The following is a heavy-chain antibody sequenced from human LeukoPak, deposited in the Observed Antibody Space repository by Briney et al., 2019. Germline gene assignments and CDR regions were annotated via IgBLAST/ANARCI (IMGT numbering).Heavy chain of an antibody. CDR1: GFTFSSYR. Sequence: GGSLRLSCAASGFTFSSYRMSWVRQAPGMGLEWVANIKQDGSEKYYVDSVKGRFTISRDNAKNSLYLQMNSLRAEDTAVYYCARDYDFWEIDYWGQGTLVTVSS. D-gene: IGHD3-3*01. CDR3: ARDYDFWEIDY. V-gene: IGHV3-7*01. J-gene: IGHJ4*02. CDR2: IKQDGSEK.